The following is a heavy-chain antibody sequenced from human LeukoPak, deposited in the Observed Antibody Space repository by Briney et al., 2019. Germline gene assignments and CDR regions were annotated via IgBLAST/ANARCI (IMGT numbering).Heavy chain of an antibody. J-gene: IGHJ5*02. V-gene: IGHV3-23*01. Sequence: GGSLRLSCAASGFTFSLYAMSWVRQAPGKGLEWVSTISGSDGSTYYADSVRGRFTISRDNSKKILYLQMNSLRAEETAAYYCAKGAYSNSFRANWFDPWGQGTLVTVSS. CDR1: GFTFSLYA. D-gene: IGHD6-13*01. CDR2: ISGSDGST. CDR3: AKGAYSNSFRANWFDP.